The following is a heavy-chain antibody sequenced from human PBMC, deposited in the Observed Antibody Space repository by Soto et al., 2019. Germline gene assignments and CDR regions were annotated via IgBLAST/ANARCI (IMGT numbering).Heavy chain of an antibody. CDR2: IYYSGST. J-gene: IGHJ5*02. CDR1: GGSMSRYY. V-gene: IGHV4-59*01. D-gene: IGHD3-3*01. Sequence: SETRWLTCTVSGGSMSRYYWSWIRQPPGKGLEWIGYIYYSGSTNYNPSLKSRVTISVDTSKNQFSLKLSSVTAADTAVYYCARASTIFGVVNNWFDPWGQGTLVTVSS. CDR3: ARASTIFGVVNNWFDP.